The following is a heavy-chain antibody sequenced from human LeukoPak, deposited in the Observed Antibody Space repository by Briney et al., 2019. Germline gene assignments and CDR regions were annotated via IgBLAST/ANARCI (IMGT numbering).Heavy chain of an antibody. Sequence: GRSLRLSCAASGFTFSNYGMHWVRQAPGKGLEWVAVISYDGSHKYYADSVKGRFTLSRDNSKNTLYLQMNSLRAEDTAAYYCAKECYYDSSGHDYWGQGTLVTVSS. V-gene: IGHV3-30*18. CDR3: AKECYYDSSGHDY. J-gene: IGHJ4*02. CDR1: GFTFSNYG. CDR2: ISYDGSHK. D-gene: IGHD3-22*01.